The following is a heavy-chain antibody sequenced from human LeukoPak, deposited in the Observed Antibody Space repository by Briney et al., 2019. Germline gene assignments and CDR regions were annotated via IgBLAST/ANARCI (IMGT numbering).Heavy chain of an antibody. CDR3: AREGYCSGGSCYSNRAFWFDY. CDR1: GGTFSSYA. J-gene: IGHJ4*02. V-gene: IGHV1-69*04. D-gene: IGHD2-15*01. CDR2: IIPILGIA. Sequence: SGKVSCKASGGTFSSYAISWVRQAPGQGLEWMGRIIPILGIANYAQKFQGRVTITADKSTSTAYMELSSLRSEDTAVYYCAREGYCSGGSCYSNRAFWFDYWGQGTLVTVSS.